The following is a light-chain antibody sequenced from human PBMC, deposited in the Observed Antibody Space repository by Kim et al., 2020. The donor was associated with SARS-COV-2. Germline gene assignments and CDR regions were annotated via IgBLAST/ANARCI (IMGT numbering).Light chain of an antibody. Sequence: QSITISCTGTSSYVGCYNYVSWYQQHTGKAPKLMIYDVSKRPSGVSNRFSGSKSGNTASLTISGLQAEDEADYYCSSYTSSSTLYVFGTGTKVTVL. CDR1: SSYVGCYNY. CDR2: DVS. CDR3: SSYTSSSTLYV. V-gene: IGLV2-14*04. J-gene: IGLJ1*01.